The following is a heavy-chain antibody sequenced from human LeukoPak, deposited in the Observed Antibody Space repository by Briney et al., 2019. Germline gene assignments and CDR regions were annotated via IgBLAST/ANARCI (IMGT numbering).Heavy chain of an antibody. D-gene: IGHD3-3*01. V-gene: IGHV1-69*05. Sequence: SVKVSCKASGGTFSSYAISWVRQAPGQGLEWMGGIIPIFGTANYAQKFQGRVTITTDESTSTAYMELSSLRSEDTAVYYCARVHDFWSGDAFDIWGQGTMVTVSS. CDR3: ARVHDFWSGDAFDI. CDR2: IIPIFGTA. CDR1: GGTFSSYA. J-gene: IGHJ3*02.